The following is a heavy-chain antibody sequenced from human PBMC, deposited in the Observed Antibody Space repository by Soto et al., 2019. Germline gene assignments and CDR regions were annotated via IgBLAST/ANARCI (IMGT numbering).Heavy chain of an antibody. Sequence: EVQLLESGGGLVQPGGSLRLSCAASGFTFSSYAMSWVRQAPGKGLEWVSAISGSGGSTYYADSVKGRFTISRDNSKNTLYLQMNSLRAGDTAVYYCAKDSSRGYDFWSGYSNFDYWGQGTLVTVSS. CDR2: ISGSGGST. CDR3: AKDSSRGYDFWSGYSNFDY. V-gene: IGHV3-23*01. D-gene: IGHD3-3*01. J-gene: IGHJ4*02. CDR1: GFTFSSYA.